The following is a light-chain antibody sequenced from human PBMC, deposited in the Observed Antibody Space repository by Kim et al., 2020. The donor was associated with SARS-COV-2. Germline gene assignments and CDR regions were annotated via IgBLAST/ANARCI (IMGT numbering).Light chain of an antibody. Sequence: ESVRDRVTITCQASQSISSWLSWYQQKPGKAPNFLIYQASTLENGVPSRFSVSGSATEFTLTISSLQPDDFATYYCQQYDSFPWTFGQGTKVDIK. CDR3: QQYDSFPWT. CDR2: QAS. CDR1: QSISSW. J-gene: IGKJ1*01. V-gene: IGKV1-5*03.